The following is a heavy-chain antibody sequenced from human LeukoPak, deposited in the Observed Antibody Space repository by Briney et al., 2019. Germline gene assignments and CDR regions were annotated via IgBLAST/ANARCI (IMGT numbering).Heavy chain of an antibody. Sequence: GGSLRLSCAASGFTFSTYAMNWVRQAPGKGLEWVSYISSSSTIYYADSVKGRFTISRDNAKNSLYLQMNSLRAEDTAVYYCAKVPYGEGAFDIWGQGTMVTVSS. J-gene: IGHJ3*02. V-gene: IGHV3-48*04. CDR3: AKVPYGEGAFDI. CDR2: ISSSSTI. CDR1: GFTFSTYA. D-gene: IGHD4-17*01.